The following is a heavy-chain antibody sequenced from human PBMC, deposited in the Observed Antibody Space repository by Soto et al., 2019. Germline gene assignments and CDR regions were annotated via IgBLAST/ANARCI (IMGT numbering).Heavy chain of an antibody. V-gene: IGHV3-48*01. CDR2: ISSSSSTI. CDR3: ARESEDLTSNFDY. Sequence: GGSLRLSCAASGFTFSSYSMNWVRQAPGKGLEWVSYISSSSSTIYYADSVKGRFTISRDNAKNSLYLEMNSLRAEDTAVYYCARESEDLTSNFDYWGQGTLVTVSS. CDR1: GFTFSSYS. J-gene: IGHJ4*02.